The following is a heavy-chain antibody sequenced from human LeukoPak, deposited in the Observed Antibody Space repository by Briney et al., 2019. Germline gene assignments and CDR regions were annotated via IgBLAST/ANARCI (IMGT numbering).Heavy chain of an antibody. CDR2: IYHSGSS. J-gene: IGHJ4*02. CDR3: ARTIPIVGATQGGNFDY. CDR1: GYSNSSGYY. Sequence: SETLSLTCTVSGYSNSSGYYWGWVRQPPGKGLEWSGRIYHSGSSYYNPSLKSRVTISVDTSKHQFSLKLSSVTAADTAVYYCARTIPIVGATQGGNFDYWGRGTLVTVSS. D-gene: IGHD1-26*01. V-gene: IGHV4-38-2*02.